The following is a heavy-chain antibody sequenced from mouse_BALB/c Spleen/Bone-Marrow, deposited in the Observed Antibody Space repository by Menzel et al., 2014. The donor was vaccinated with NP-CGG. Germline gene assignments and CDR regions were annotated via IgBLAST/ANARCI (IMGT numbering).Heavy chain of an antibody. CDR2: ISSGSSTI. Sequence: DVMLVESGGGLVHPGGSRKLSCAASGITFTSFGMHWVRQAPEKGLEWVAYISSGSSTIYYADTVKGRFTISRDNPKNTLFLQMTSLRSEDTAMYYCARDYGYAMDYWGQGTSVTVSS. CDR1: GITFTSFG. CDR3: ARDYGYAMDY. V-gene: IGHV5-17*02. J-gene: IGHJ4*01. D-gene: IGHD1-1*01.